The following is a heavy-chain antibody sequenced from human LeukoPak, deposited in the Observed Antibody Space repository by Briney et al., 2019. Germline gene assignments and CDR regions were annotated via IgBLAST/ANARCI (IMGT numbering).Heavy chain of an antibody. CDR2: ISGSGGST. D-gene: IGHD3-3*01. CDR3: AKDRGFRIIGVAATHDAFDI. V-gene: IGHV3-23*01. CDR1: GFTFSSYA. J-gene: IGHJ3*02. Sequence: PGGSLRLSCAASGFTFSSYAMSWVRQAPGKGLEWVSAISGSGGSTYYADSVKGRFTISRDNSKNTLYLQMNSLRAEDTAVYYCAKDRGFRIIGVAATHDAFDIWGQGTMVTVSS.